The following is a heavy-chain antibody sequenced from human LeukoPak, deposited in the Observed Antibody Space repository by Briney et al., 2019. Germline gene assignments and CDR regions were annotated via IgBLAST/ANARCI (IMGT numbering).Heavy chain of an antibody. CDR1: GGSISSYY. CDR3: ARDRRITMVRGVHRPYNWFDP. D-gene: IGHD3-10*01. V-gene: IGHV4-59*01. J-gene: IGHJ5*02. Sequence: SETLSLTCTVSGGSISSYYWSWIRQPPRKGLEWIGYIYYSGSTNYNPSLKSRVTISVDTSKHQFSLKLSSVTAADTAVYYCARDRRITMVRGVHRPYNWFDPWGQGTLVTVSS. CDR2: IYYSGST.